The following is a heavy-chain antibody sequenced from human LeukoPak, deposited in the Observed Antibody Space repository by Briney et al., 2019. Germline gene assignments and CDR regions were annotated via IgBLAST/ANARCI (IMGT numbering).Heavy chain of an antibody. CDR2: ISFDGRT. V-gene: IGHV4-39*01. J-gene: IGHJ5*02. CDR3: ASDLIASDGSTLGS. CDR1: GGSISSNNYF. D-gene: IGHD6-13*01. Sequence: KTSETLSLTCTVSGGSISSNNYFWGWIRQPPGKGLEWIATISFDGRTYYNPSLTSRVTISVDTSKNQFSLKLSSVTAADTAVYFCASDLIASDGSTLGSWGQGTLVTVSS.